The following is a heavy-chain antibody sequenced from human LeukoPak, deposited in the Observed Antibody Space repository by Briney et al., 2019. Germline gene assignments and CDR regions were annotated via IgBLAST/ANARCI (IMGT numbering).Heavy chain of an antibody. J-gene: IGHJ3*02. CDR2: ISGSGGST. Sequence: WGSLRLSCAASGFTFSSYAMSWVRQAPGKGLEWVSAISGSGGSTYYADSVKGRFTISRDNSKNTLYLQMNSLRAEDTAVYYCAKDRNYYGSGLDAFDIWGQGTMVTVSS. D-gene: IGHD3-10*01. CDR1: GFTFSSYA. CDR3: AKDRNYYGSGLDAFDI. V-gene: IGHV3-23*01.